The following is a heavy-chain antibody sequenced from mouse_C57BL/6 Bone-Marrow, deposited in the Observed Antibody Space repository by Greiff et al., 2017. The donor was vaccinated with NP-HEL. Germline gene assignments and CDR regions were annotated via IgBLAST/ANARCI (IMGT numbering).Heavy chain of an antibody. CDR2: IYPRSGNT. CDR1: GYTFTSYG. V-gene: IGHV1-81*01. CDR3: ATPYYYAMDY. J-gene: IGHJ4*01. Sequence: VQVVESGAELARPGASVKLSCKASGYTFTSYGISWVKQRTGQGLEWIGEIYPRSGNTYYNEKFKGKATLTADKSSSTAYMELRSLTSEDSAVYFCATPYYYAMDYWGQGTSVTVSS.